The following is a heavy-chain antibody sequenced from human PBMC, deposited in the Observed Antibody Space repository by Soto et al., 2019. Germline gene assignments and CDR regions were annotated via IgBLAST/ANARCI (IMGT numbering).Heavy chain of an antibody. CDR3: ARGNIVLMVYALADAEYFQH. V-gene: IGHV1-2*04. CDR1: GYTFTGYY. J-gene: IGHJ1*01. Sequence: ASVKVSCKASGYTFTGYYMHWVRQAPGQGLEWMGWINPNSGGTNYAQKFQGWVTMTRDTSISPAYMELGRLGSDDTAVYYCARGNIVLMVYALADAEYFQHWGQGTLVTVSS. D-gene: IGHD2-8*01. CDR2: INPNSGGT.